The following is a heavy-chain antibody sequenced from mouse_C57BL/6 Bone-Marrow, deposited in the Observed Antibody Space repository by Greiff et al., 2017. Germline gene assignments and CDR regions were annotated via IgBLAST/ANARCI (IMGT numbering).Heavy chain of an antibody. CDR2: LDPENGDT. V-gene: IGHV14-4*01. D-gene: IGHD2-5*01. CDR3: TTSYYSNSFAY. Sequence: VQLQPSWAELVRPGASVKLSCTASGFNIKDDYMHWVKQRPEQGLEWIGWLDPENGDTEYASKFQGKATITADTSSNTAYLQLSSLTSEDTAIYYCTTSYYSNSFAYWGQGTLVTVSA. J-gene: IGHJ3*01. CDR1: GFNIKDDY.